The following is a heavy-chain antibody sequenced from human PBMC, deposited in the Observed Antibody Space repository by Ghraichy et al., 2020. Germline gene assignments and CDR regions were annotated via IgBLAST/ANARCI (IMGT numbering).Heavy chain of an antibody. D-gene: IGHD3-22*01. V-gene: IGHV6-1*01. J-gene: IGHJ3*02. CDR2: TYYRSKWYI. Sequence: SETLSLTCGISGDSVSSNSGSWNWIRQSPSGGLEWLGRTYYRSKWYIEYAVSVKSRITINPDTSKNQVSLQLSSVTPEDTAVYYCTGRSNFDNSGTLSIWGQGTMVTVSS. CDR1: GDSVSSNSGS. CDR3: TGRSNFDNSGTLSI.